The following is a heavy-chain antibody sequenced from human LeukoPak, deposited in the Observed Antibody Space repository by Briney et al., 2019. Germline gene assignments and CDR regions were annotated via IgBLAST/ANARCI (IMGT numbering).Heavy chain of an antibody. J-gene: IGHJ4*02. CDR2: ISAYNGNT. V-gene: IGHV1-18*04. CDR1: GYTFTSYG. D-gene: IGHD6-19*01. CDR3: ARYSSGWYHDY. Sequence: ASVKVSCKASGYTFTSYGISWVRQAPGQGLEWMGWISAYNGNTNYAQKFQGRVTITRDTSANTAYMELSSLISEDTAVYYCARYSSGWYHDYWGQGTLVTVSS.